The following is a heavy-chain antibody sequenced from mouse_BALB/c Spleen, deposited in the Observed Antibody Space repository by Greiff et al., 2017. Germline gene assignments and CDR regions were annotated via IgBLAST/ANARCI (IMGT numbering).Heavy chain of an antibody. CDR2: INPSSGYT. Sequence: VKLQESAAELARPGASVKMSCKASGYTFTSYTMHWVKQRPGQGLEWIGYINPSSGYTEYNQKFKDKTTLTADKSSSTAYMQLSSLTSEDSAVYYCARSHGSSHYYAMDYWGQGTSVTVSS. J-gene: IGHJ4*01. CDR3: ARSHGSSHYYAMDY. D-gene: IGHD1-1*01. V-gene: IGHV1-4*02. CDR1: GYTFTSYT.